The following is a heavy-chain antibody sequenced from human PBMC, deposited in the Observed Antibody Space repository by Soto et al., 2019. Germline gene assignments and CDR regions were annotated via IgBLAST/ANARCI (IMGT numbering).Heavy chain of an antibody. CDR2: INHSGST. V-gene: IGHV4-34*01. CDR3: ARALVVIPFDY. J-gene: IGHJ4*02. CDR1: GGSFSGYY. D-gene: IGHD3-22*01. Sequence: PSETLSLTCAVYGGSFSGYYWSWIRQPPGKGLEWIGEINHSGSTNYNPSLKSRVTISVDTPKNQFSLKLSSVTAADTAVYYCARALVVIPFDYWGQGTLVTSPQ.